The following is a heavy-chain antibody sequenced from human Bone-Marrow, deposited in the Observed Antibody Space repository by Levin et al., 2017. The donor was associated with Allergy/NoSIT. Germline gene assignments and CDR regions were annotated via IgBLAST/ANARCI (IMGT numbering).Heavy chain of an antibody. D-gene: IGHD5-18*01. CDR3: AREPAAGMFAGNSYGVDY. CDR2: ISYDGSNK. CDR1: GFTFSYSA. V-gene: IGHV3-30-3*01. J-gene: IGHJ4*02. Sequence: LSLTCAASGFTFSYSAMHWVRQAPGKGLEWVTVISYDGSNKYYADSVKGRFTISRDNSKNTLSLQMNSLRIEDTAVYYCAREPAAGMFAGNSYGVDYWGQGTLVTVSS.